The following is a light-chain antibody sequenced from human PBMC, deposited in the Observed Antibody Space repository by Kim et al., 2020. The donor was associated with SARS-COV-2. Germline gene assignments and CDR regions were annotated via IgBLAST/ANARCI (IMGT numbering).Light chain of an antibody. Sequence: SASVRDRVTITCRASQVLASHLAWYQQKPGKTPKLLIYGTNTLESGVPSRFSGSGSGTEFTLTITSLQPEDFATYYCQQLKTYPYTFGQGTKLEI. J-gene: IGKJ2*01. CDR1: QVLASH. V-gene: IGKV1-9*01. CDR2: GTN. CDR3: QQLKTYPYT.